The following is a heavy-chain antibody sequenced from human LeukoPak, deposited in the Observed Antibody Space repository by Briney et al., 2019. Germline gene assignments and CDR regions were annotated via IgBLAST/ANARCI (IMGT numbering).Heavy chain of an antibody. CDR1: GYIFTDYY. CDR2: INPNSGGT. D-gene: IGHD2-21*02. J-gene: IGHJ4*02. V-gene: IGHV1-2*02. CDR3: AREAVRYCGGDCQVDY. Sequence: AASVKVSCGASGYIFTDYYIHWVRQAPAQGLEWMGWINPNSGGTNYAQEFQGRVTMTRDTSITTTYMDLSRLKSDDTAVYYCAREAVRYCGGDCQVDYWGQGTLVTVSS.